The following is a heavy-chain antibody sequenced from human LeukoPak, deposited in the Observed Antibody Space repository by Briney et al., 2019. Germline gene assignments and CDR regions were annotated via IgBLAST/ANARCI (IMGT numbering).Heavy chain of an antibody. Sequence: NSSETLSLTCTVSGGSISSSSYYWGWIRQPPGKGLEWIGSIYYSGSTYYNPSLKSRVTISVDTSKNQFSLKLSSVTAADTAVYYCARSGKLYCSGGSCYLNNWFDPWGQGTLVTVSS. V-gene: IGHV4-39*01. CDR3: ARSGKLYCSGGSCYLNNWFDP. CDR2: IYYSGST. J-gene: IGHJ5*02. CDR1: GGSISSSSYY. D-gene: IGHD2-15*01.